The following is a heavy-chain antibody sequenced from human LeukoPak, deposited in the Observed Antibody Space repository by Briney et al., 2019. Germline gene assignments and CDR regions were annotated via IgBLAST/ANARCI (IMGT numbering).Heavy chain of an antibody. V-gene: IGHV3-15*01. J-gene: IGHJ4*02. CDR2: IKRTTEGWTT. CDR3: TTDWFFQ. Sequence: GGSLRLTCAASGLTFNKAWMSWVRQAPGKGLEWVGRIKRTTEGWTTEYAALVNGRFTISRDDSKNMLFLQMSSLKIEDTAVYYCTTDWFFQWGQGTLVTVSS. D-gene: IGHD3-10*01. CDR1: GLTFNKAW.